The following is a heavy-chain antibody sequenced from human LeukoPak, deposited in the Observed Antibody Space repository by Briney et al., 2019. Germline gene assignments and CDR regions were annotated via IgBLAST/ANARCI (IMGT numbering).Heavy chain of an antibody. Sequence: SETLSLTCTVSGGSMSVYYWNWVRQSAGKGLEWIGRMHSSGSTNYNPSLKSRVTISVDTSKNQFSLKLSSVTAADTAVYYCARESIAVAGTFDYWGQGTLVTVSS. J-gene: IGHJ4*02. CDR2: MHSSGST. CDR1: GGSMSVYY. CDR3: ARESIAVAGTFDY. V-gene: IGHV4-4*07. D-gene: IGHD6-19*01.